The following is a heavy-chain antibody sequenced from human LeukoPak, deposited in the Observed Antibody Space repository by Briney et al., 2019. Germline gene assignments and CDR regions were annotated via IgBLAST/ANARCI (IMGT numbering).Heavy chain of an antibody. J-gene: IGHJ6*02. V-gene: IGHV3-9*01. CDR1: GFTFDDYA. Sequence: PGGSLRLSCAASGFTFDDYAMHWVRQAQGQGLEWVSGISWNSGSIGYADSVKGRFTISRDNAKNSLYLQMNSLRAEDTALYYCAKDMVSGKYYYYYGMDVWGQGTTVTVSS. CDR3: AKDMVSGKYYYYYGMDV. CDR2: ISWNSGSI. D-gene: IGHD2-21*02.